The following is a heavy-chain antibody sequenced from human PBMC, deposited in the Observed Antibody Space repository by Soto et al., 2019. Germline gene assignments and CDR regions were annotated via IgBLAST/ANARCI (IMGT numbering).Heavy chain of an antibody. J-gene: IGHJ6*02. CDR2: IVPIFGTT. CDR3: ARVEAVAGLYNYHGLDV. CDR1: GGTFSNYA. D-gene: IGHD6-19*01. Sequence: QVQLVQSGAEVKKPGSSVKVSCKVSGGTFSNYAIDWVRLAPGHGLEWMGGIVPIFGTTYYTQKFQGRATIFADDSTTTAYLERSSLRSEDTAIYYCARVEAVAGLYNYHGLDVWGQGTAVTVSS. V-gene: IGHV1-69*12.